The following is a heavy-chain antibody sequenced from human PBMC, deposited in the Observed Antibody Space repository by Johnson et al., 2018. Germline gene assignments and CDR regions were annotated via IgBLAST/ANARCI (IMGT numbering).Heavy chain of an antibody. CDR1: GYSFTSHW. CDR3: ARRYCSGGSCYPGAFHI. V-gene: IGHV5-51*03. D-gene: IGHD2-15*01. Sequence: VQLVESGAEVKKPGEPLNISCKGSGYSFTSHWIGWVRQMPGKGLEWMGIIYPGDSATRYGPSFQGPVTISADKSNGPAYLQWSSLKPSDTAMYYCARRYCSGGSCYPGAFHIWGQGTMVTVSS. CDR2: IYPGDSAT. J-gene: IGHJ3*02.